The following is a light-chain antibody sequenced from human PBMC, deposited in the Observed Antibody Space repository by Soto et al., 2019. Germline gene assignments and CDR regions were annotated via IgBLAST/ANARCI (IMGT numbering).Light chain of an antibody. V-gene: IGLV2-14*01. CDR1: RAGLGAYDH. CDR2: DVS. J-gene: IGLJ1*01. Sequence: SGLAQPGSGSGSPWRLTSLSYNRTRAGLGAYDHVSWYQQHPGKAPKLIIYDVSSRPSGVSNRFSGSKSANTASLTIFGLQAEDEADYFCSSYTDFSLYVFGTGTKVT. CDR3: SSYTDFSLYV.